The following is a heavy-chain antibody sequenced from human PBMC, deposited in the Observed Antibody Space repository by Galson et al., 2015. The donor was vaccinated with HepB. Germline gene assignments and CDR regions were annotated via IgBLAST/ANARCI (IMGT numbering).Heavy chain of an antibody. V-gene: IGHV5-51*01. D-gene: IGHD6-13*01. CDR2: ISPGDSHT. CDR1: GYSFASYW. J-gene: IGHJ3*01. CDR3: AKHGATSSWYGNAFDV. Sequence: QSGAEVKKPGESLKISCKASGYSFASYWIDWVRQMPGKGLEWMGIISPGDSHTRYSPSFQGQVTISVDKSISTAYLQWSSLKASDTAMYYCAKHGATSSWYGNAFDVWGQGIMVTVSS.